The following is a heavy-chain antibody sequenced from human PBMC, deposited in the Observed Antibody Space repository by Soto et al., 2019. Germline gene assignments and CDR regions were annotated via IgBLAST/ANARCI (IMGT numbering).Heavy chain of an antibody. V-gene: IGHV1-8*01. CDR3: ARVFSSSWSQVDY. CDR2: MNPNSGNT. CDR1: GYTFTSYD. D-gene: IGHD6-13*01. Sequence: ASVKVSCKASGYTFTSYDINWVRQATGQGLEWMGWMNPNSGNTGYAQKFQGRVNMTRNTSISTAYMELSSLGSEDTAVYYCARVFSSSWSQVDYWGQGTLVTVSS. J-gene: IGHJ4*02.